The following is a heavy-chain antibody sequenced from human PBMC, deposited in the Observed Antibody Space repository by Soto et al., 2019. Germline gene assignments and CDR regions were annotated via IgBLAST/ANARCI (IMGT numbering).Heavy chain of an antibody. CDR2: IYYSGTT. V-gene: IGHV4-31*03. J-gene: IGHJ6*02. Sequence: LSLTCTVSGGSITSGGYYWSWTRQHPGKGLEWIGYIYYSGTTYYNPSLKSRVSISEDTSKNQFFLKLSSVTAADTAVYYCARVPGGGRQGSIIPWYNFGMDAWGQGTTVPVSS. D-gene: IGHD1-1*01. CDR3: ARVPGGGRQGSIIPWYNFGMDA. CDR1: GGSITSGGYY.